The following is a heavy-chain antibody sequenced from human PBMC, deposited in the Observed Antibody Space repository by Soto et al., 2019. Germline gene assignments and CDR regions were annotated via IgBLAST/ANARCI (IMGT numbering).Heavy chain of an antibody. CDR2: IYYTGST. J-gene: IGHJ4*02. CDR3: AKYRRTEAEGFTLDY. D-gene: IGHD6-13*01. Sequence: SSETLSLTCTVSGDSINNYYWSWIRQPPGKRLEWIGYIYYTGSTTYNPSLESRVTMSVDTSKNQFSLKLNSVNAADTAVYYCAKYRRTEAEGFTLDYWGRGTLVTVS. V-gene: IGHV4-59*01. CDR1: GDSINNYY.